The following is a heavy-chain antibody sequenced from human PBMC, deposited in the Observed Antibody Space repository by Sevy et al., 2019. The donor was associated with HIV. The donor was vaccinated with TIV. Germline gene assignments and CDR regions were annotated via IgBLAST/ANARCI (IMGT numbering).Heavy chain of an antibody. Sequence: SETLSLTCAVSGYSITSGYLWGWIRQPPGKGLEWIGSVFHSGNTYYNPSLNSRVIISVDTSKNQFSLKLNSVTAADTAVYYCARHSYGSGTYYVPFDSWGQGTLVTVSS. CDR1: GYSITSGYL. V-gene: IGHV4-38-2*01. CDR3: ARHSYGSGTYYVPFDS. D-gene: IGHD3-10*01. CDR2: VFHSGNT. J-gene: IGHJ4*02.